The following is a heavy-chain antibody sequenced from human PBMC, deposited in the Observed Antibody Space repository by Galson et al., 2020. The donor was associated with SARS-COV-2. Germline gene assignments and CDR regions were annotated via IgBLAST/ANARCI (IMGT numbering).Heavy chain of an antibody. CDR3: ARGLGIGAAGTCPEYFQH. J-gene: IGHJ1*01. D-gene: IGHD6-13*01. Sequence: GGSLSLSCAASGFTFSSYGMHWVRQAPRKGLEWVAVIWYDGSNTYYADSVKGRFTISRDNSKNTLYLQMNSLRAEDTAVYYCARGLGIGAAGTCPEYFQHWGQGTLVTVSS. CDR2: IWYDGSNT. CDR1: GFTFSSYG. V-gene: IGHV3-33*01.